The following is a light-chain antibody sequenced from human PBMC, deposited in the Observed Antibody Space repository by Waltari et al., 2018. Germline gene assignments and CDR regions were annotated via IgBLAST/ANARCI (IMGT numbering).Light chain of an antibody. CDR1: QSVSRA. CDR2: GAS. CDR3: QHYVRLPAT. V-gene: IGKV3-20*01. Sequence: SCRASQSVSRALAWYQQKPGQAPRILIYGASSRATGISDRFSGSGSGTDFSLTISRLEPEDFAVYYCQHYVRLPATFGQGTKVEIK. J-gene: IGKJ1*01.